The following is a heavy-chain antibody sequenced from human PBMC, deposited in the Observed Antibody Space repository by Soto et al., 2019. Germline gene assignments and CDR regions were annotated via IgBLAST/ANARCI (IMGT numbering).Heavy chain of an antibody. CDR1: GFSLSTSGVG. D-gene: IGHD6-19*01. CDR3: AHSNMYSSGNAYLVY. J-gene: IGHJ4*02. Sequence: QITLKESGPTLVKPTQTLTLTCTFSGFSLSTSGVGVGWIRQPPGKALEWLALIYWDDDKRYSPSLKSRLTITKDTYKNQVVLTMTNMDTVDTATYYCAHSNMYSSGNAYLVYWGQGTLVTVSS. CDR2: IYWDDDK. V-gene: IGHV2-5*02.